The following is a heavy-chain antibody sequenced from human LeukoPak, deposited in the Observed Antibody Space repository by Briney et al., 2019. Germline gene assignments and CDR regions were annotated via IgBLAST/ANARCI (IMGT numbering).Heavy chain of an antibody. J-gene: IGHJ5*02. D-gene: IGHD6-6*01. V-gene: IGHV1-69*05. CDR2: IIPIFGTA. CDR3: ASHSSSSVDWFDP. Sequence: SVKVSCKASGGTFSSYAISWVRQAPGQGLEWMGGIIPIFGTANYAQKFQGRVTITTDESTSTAYMELSSLRSEDTAVYYCASHSSSSVDWFDPWGQGTLVTVSS. CDR1: GGTFSSYA.